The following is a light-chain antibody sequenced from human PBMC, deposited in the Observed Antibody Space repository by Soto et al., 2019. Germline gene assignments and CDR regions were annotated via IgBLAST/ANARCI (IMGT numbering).Light chain of an antibody. CDR3: QQLYTYPLT. Sequence: DIQLTQSPSFLSASVGARVTVTCRASQGINSYLAWYQQKPGKAPKLLIYTASTLQSGVPSRFSGSGSGTEFTLTITSLQPEDFAAYYCQQLYTYPLTFGGGTKVEIK. CDR2: TAS. CDR1: QGINSY. V-gene: IGKV1-9*01. J-gene: IGKJ4*01.